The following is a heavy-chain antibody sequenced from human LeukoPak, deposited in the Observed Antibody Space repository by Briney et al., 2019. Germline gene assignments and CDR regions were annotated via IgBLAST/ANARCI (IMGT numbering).Heavy chain of an antibody. V-gene: IGHV4-39*07. CDR1: GGSISSSSYY. Sequence: SETLSLTCTGSGGSISSSSYYWGWIRQPPGKGLEWIGSIYYSGSTYYNPSLKSRVTISVDTSKNQFSLKLSSVTAADTAVYYCARAVGLTQGGTFDYWGQGTLVTVSS. CDR2: IYYSGST. CDR3: ARAVGLTQGGTFDY. D-gene: IGHD1-1*01. J-gene: IGHJ4*02.